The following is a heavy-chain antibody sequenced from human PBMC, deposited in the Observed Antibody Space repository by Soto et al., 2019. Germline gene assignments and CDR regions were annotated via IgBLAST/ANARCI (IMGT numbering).Heavy chain of an antibody. J-gene: IGHJ4*02. D-gene: IGHD6-13*01. CDR3: TRIAASGKDQDVFDY. CDR2: ISGSGGST. CDR1: GFTFSSYA. Sequence: GGSLRLSCAASGFTFSSYAMSWVRQAPGKGLEWVSAISGSGGSTYYADSVKGRFTISRDNSKNTLYLQMNSLRAEDTAVYYCTRIAASGKDQDVFDYWAQGTLVPGSA. V-gene: IGHV3-23*01.